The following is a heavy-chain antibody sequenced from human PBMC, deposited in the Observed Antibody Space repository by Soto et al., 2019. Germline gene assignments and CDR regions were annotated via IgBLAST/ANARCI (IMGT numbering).Heavy chain of an antibody. V-gene: IGHV1-46*03. CDR3: ARVGVVVAAYDAFDT. Sequence: GASVKVSCKASVYTFTSYYMHWVRQAPGQGLEWMGIINPSGGSTSYAQKFQGRVTMTRDTSTSTVYMELSSLRSEDTAVYYCARVGVVVAAYDAFDTWGQGTMVTVSS. CDR1: VYTFTSYY. D-gene: IGHD2-15*01. CDR2: INPSGGST. J-gene: IGHJ3*02.